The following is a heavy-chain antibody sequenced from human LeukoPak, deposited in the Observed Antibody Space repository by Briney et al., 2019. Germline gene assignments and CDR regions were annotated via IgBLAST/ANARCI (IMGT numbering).Heavy chain of an antibody. CDR2: IGGGDDI. J-gene: IGHJ4*02. Sequence: GGSLRLSCAASGFTFNSYAMSWVRQAPGKGLEWVSGIGGGDDIHYADAVKGRFTVSRDDSKNTVYLQINNLRTEDTAIDLXXXXXXXXXXXXXXFDSWGQGTLVTVSS. V-gene: IGHV3-23*01. CDR1: GFTFNSYA. CDR3: XXXXXXXXXXXXXFDS.